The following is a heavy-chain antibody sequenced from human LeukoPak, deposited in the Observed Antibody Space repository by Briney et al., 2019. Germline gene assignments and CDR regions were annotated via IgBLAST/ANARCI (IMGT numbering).Heavy chain of an antibody. D-gene: IGHD3-10*01. J-gene: IGHJ5*02. CDR2: ISSSGST. CDR3: ATRKGRGYYGSGSFDP. Sequence: PSETLSLTCTVSGGSISSHYWIWIRQSPEKGLEWIGDISSSGSTGYNPSLRSRVTISLDTSKNQFSLKLSSVTAADTAVYYCATRKGRGYYGSGSFDPWGQGTLVTVSS. V-gene: IGHV4-59*11. CDR1: GGSISSHY.